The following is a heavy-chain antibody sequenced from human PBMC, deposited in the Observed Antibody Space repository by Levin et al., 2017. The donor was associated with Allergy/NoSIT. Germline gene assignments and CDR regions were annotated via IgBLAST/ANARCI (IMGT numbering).Heavy chain of an antibody. CDR1: GFTFDDYA. CDR2: ISWNSGSI. J-gene: IGHJ4*02. Sequence: PGGSLRLSCAASGFTFDDYAMHWVRQAPGKGLEWVSGISWNSGSIGYADSVKGRFTISRDNAKNSLYLQMNSLRAEDTALYYCAKETQGIVWFGELNDWGQGTLVTVSS. CDR3: AKETQGIVWFGELND. V-gene: IGHV3-9*01. D-gene: IGHD3-10*01.